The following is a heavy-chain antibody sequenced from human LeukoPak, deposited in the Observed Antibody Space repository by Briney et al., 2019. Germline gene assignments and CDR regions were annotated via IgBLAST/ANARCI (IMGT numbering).Heavy chain of an antibody. D-gene: IGHD3-10*01. V-gene: IGHV3-30-3*01. CDR2: ISYDGSNK. CDR3: AKGLYGSGTSDY. Sequence: PGGSLRLSCAASGFTFSSYAMHWVRQAPGKGLEWVAVISYDGSNKYYADSVKGRFTISRDNSKNTVYLQMSGLRAEDTALYYCAKGLYGSGTSDYWGQGTLVTVSA. J-gene: IGHJ4*02. CDR1: GFTFSSYA.